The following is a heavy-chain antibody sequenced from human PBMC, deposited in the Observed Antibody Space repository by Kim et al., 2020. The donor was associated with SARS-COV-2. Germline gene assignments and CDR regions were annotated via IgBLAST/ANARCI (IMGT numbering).Heavy chain of an antibody. CDR3: ARVLFVPIAARHGGWFDP. D-gene: IGHD6-6*01. CDR1: GYTFTSYG. J-gene: IGHJ5*02. Sequence: ASVKVSCKASGYTFTSYGISWVRQAPGQGLEWMGWISAYNGNTNYAQKLQGRVTMTTDTSTSTAYMELRSLRSDDTAVYYCARVLFVPIAARHGGWFDPWGQGTLVTVSS. CDR2: ISAYNGNT. V-gene: IGHV1-18*04.